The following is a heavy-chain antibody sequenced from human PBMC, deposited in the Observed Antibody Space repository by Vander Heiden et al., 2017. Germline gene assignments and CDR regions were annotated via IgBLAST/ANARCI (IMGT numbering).Heavy chain of an antibody. CDR1: GIKFDDYA. CDR2: ITWNSGSI. V-gene: IGHV3-9*01. Sequence: EVHLVESGGGLVRPGRPLRRSCAASGIKFDDYAMYWVRQVPGKGLEWVSGITWNSGSIGYADSVKGRFTISRDNAKNSLYLQMNSLRPEDTALYYCAGRFSSGWYAFDYWGQGTLVTVSS. J-gene: IGHJ4*02. D-gene: IGHD6-19*01. CDR3: AGRFSSGWYAFDY.